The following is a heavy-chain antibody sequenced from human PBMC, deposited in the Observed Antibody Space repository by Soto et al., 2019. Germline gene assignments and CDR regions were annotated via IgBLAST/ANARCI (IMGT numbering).Heavy chain of an antibody. CDR2: IIPIFGTA. Sequence: QVQLVQSGAEVKKPGSSVKVSCKASGGTFSSYAISWVRQAPGQGLEWMGGIIPIFGTANYGQKFQGRVTNTADEYTSKAYMEQRSLRSEDRAVYYCAREGIAGAGTFGYWGQGTLVTVSS. CDR3: AREGIAGAGTFGY. CDR1: GGTFSSYA. V-gene: IGHV1-69*12. D-gene: IGHD6-13*01. J-gene: IGHJ4*02.